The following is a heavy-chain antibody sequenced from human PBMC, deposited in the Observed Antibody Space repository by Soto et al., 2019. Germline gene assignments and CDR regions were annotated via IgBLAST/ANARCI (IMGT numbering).Heavy chain of an antibody. CDR3: ARDIRANWFDP. Sequence: QVQLQESGPGLVKPSETLSLTCTVSGDSVSTYYWSWIRQPPGKGLEWIGYIYYSGSTNYNPSLKSXXTXSXXTSKNQFSLKLSSVTAADTAVYYCARDIRANWFDPWGQGTLVTVSS. CDR2: IYYSGST. CDR1: GDSVSTYY. V-gene: IGHV4-59*02. J-gene: IGHJ5*02.